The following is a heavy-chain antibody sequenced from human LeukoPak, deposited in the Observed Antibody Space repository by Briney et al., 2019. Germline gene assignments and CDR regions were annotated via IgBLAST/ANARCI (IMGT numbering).Heavy chain of an antibody. V-gene: IGHV4-30-2*01. J-gene: IGHJ4*02. CDR3: ARGARDGYNWGFDY. D-gene: IGHD5-24*01. CDR2: IYHSGST. CDR1: GGSISSGGYS. Sequence: SETLSLTCAVSGGSISSGGYSWSWIRQPPGKGLEWIGYIYHSGSTYYNPSLKSRVTISVDTSKNQFSLKLSSVTAADTAVYYCARGARDGYNWGFDYWGQGTLVTVSS.